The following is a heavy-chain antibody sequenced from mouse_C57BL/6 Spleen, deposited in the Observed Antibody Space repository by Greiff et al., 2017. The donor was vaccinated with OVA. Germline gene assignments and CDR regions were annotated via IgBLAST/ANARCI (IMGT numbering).Heavy chain of an antibody. J-gene: IGHJ4*01. CDR2: IWRGGST. CDR3: AKRTPPYYAMDY. Sequence: VQRVESGPGLVQPSQSLSITCTVSGFSLTSYGVHWVRQSPGKGLEWLGVIWRGGSTDYNAAVMSSLIITKDNSKSQVFFKMNSLQADDTAIYYCAKRTPPYYAMDYWGQGTSVTVSS. V-gene: IGHV2-5*01. CDR1: GFSLTSYG.